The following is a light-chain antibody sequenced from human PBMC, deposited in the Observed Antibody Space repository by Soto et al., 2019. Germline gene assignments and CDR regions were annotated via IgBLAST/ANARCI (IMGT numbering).Light chain of an antibody. Sequence: EIVLTQSPATLSSFPVDRVTLSGMASQYINTRLAWYQHRPGQAPRLLIYQTSIRAAGIPARFSGTGSETDFTLTISGLQSEDSAVYFCQQYNNWPFSFGQGTRLEIK. V-gene: IGKV3D-15*01. J-gene: IGKJ5*01. CDR1: QYINTR. CDR3: QQYNNWPFS. CDR2: QTS.